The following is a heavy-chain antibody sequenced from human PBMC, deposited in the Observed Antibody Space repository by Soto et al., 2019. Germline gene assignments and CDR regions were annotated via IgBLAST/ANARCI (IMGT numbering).Heavy chain of an antibody. CDR1: GFTFSSYG. Sequence: WGSLRLSCAASGFTFSSYGMHWVRQAPGKGLEWVAVISYDGSNKYYADSVKGRFTISRDNSKNTLYLQMNSLRAEDTAVYYCAKDLDYYFDYWGQGTLVTVSS. V-gene: IGHV3-30*18. CDR3: AKDLDYYFDY. CDR2: ISYDGSNK. J-gene: IGHJ4*02.